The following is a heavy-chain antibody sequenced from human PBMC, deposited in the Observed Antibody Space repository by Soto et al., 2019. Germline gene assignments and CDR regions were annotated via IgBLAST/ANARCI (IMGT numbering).Heavy chain of an antibody. D-gene: IGHD3-22*01. Sequence: ASVKVSCKASGYTFTSYYMHWVRQAPGQGLEWMGIINPSGGSTSYAQKFQGRVTMTRDTSTSTAYMELSSLRSEDTAVYYCARGSMSVYYYDTYNWFDPWGQGTLVTVS. CDR2: INPSGGST. V-gene: IGHV1-46*01. CDR3: ARGSMSVYYYDTYNWFDP. J-gene: IGHJ5*02. CDR1: GYTFTSYY.